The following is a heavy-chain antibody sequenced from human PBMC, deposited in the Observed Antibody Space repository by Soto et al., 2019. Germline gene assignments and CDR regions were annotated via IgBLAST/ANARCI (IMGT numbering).Heavy chain of an antibody. CDR3: AGASTTSYESSWGSYRSDWFDP. Sequence: QVQLQESGPGLLKPSQTLSLTCTVSGDSISSGGYYWSWIRQHPGKGLEWIANIYHNGNTYYNPSFKSRIIIPVYTSKNQFSLNLCSVSAADTAVYYCAGASTTSYESSWGSYRSDWFDPWGQGTLVTVS. CDR2: IYHNGNT. D-gene: IGHD3-16*02. J-gene: IGHJ5*02. CDR1: GDSISSGGYY. V-gene: IGHV4-31*03.